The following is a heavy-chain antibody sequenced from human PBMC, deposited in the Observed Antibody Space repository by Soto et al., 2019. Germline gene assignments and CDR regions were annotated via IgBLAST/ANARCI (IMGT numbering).Heavy chain of an antibody. CDR1: GGTFSRYA. CDR2: IIPIFGTA. Sequence: GAAVKVSCKACGGTFSRYAISWVRQAPGQGLEWMGGIIPIFGTANYAQKFQGRVTITADESTSTAYMELSSLRSEDTAVYYCAREYYYGSGSYYFDYWGQGTLVTVSS. V-gene: IGHV1-69*13. J-gene: IGHJ4*02. D-gene: IGHD3-10*01. CDR3: AREYYYGSGSYYFDY.